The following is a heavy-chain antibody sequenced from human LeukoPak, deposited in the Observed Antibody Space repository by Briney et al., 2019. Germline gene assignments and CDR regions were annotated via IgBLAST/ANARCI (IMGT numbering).Heavy chain of an antibody. CDR2: IYSSGST. J-gene: IGHJ2*01. CDR3: ARGQYHLLYWYFDL. V-gene: IGHV4-61*08. D-gene: IGHD2-2*01. Sequence: ASETLSLTCTVSGGSISSGGYYWSWIRQHPGKGLEWIGRIYSSGSTNYNPSLKSRVTMSVDTSKNQFSLKLSSVTAADTALYYCARGQYHLLYWYFDLWGRGTLVTVSS. CDR1: GGSISSGGYY.